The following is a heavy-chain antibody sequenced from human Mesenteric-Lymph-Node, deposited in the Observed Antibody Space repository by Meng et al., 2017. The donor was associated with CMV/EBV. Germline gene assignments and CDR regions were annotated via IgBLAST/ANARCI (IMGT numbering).Heavy chain of an antibody. D-gene: IGHD6-13*01. V-gene: IGHV3-48*04. Sequence: GESLKISCAASGFTFSAYSMNWVRQAPGKGLEWVSYISSSGSTIYYADSVKGRFTISRDNAKNSLYLQMNSLRAEDTAVYYCARSESSSWNYYYGMDVWGQGTTVTVSS. CDR2: ISSSGSTI. J-gene: IGHJ6*02. CDR3: ARSESSSWNYYYGMDV. CDR1: GFTFSAYS.